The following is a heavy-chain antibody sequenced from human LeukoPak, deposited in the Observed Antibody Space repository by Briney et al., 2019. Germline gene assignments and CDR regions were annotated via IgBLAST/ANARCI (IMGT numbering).Heavy chain of an antibody. CDR2: ISYDGSNK. J-gene: IGHJ5*02. CDR3: ARASGILGFDP. CDR1: GFTFSSYG. V-gene: IGHV3-30*03. D-gene: IGHD1-26*01. Sequence: GGSLRLSCAASGFTFSSYGMHWVRQAPGKGLEWVAVISYDGSNKYYADSVKGRFTISRDNSKNTLYLQMNSLRAGDTAVYYCARASGILGFDPWGQGTLVTVSS.